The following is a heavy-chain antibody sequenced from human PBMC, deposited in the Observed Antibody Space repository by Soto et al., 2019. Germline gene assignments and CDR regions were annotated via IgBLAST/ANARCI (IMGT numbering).Heavy chain of an antibody. CDR3: ASVDYGGNSAEYFHH. J-gene: IGHJ1*01. CDR2: IYYSGST. Sequence: SETLSLTCTVSGGSISSGDYYWSWIRQHPGKSLEWIGYIYYSGSTYYNPSLKSRVTISVDTSKNQFSLKLSSVTAADTAVFYFASVDYGGNSAEYFHHWGQGTLVTVSS. D-gene: IGHD4-17*01. V-gene: IGHV4-31*03. CDR1: GGSISSGDYY.